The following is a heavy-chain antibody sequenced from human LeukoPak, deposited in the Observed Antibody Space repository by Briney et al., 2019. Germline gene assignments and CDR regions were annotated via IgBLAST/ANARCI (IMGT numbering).Heavy chain of an antibody. CDR2: IYPGDSDT. V-gene: IGHV5-51*01. Sequence: GESLKISCKGSGNSFTNYWIAWVRQLPGRGLEWMGIIYPGDSDTRYSPSFQGQVTISVDKSISTAYLQWSSLKASDTAMYYCARLSTTHYYYYMDVWGKGTTVTVSS. CDR3: ARLSTTHYYYYMDV. J-gene: IGHJ6*03. CDR1: GNSFTNYW. D-gene: IGHD1-1*01.